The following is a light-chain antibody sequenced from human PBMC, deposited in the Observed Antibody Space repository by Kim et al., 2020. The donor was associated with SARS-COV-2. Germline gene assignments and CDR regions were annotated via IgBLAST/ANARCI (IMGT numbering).Light chain of an antibody. CDR3: QVWDSSSDPEV. CDR1: NIGSKS. CDR2: YNS. Sequence: SYELTQPPSVSVAPGKTARITCGGNNIGSKSVHWYQQKPGQAPVLVIYYNSDRPSGIPERFSGSNSGNTATLTISWVEAGDEADYYCQVWDSSSDPEVFGGGTQLTVL. J-gene: IGLJ3*02. V-gene: IGLV3-21*04.